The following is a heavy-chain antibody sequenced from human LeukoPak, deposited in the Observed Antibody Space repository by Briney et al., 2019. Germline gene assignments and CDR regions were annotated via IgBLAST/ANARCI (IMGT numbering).Heavy chain of an antibody. CDR3: AKLWDRSIAAPIYD. Sequence: PGGSLRLSCAASGFTFSNYAMSWVRQAAGKGLEWVSGLSGSGGSTYYADSVKGRFTISRNNSKNTLYLQMNSLRAEDTAVYYCAKLWDRSIAAPIYDWGQGTLVTVSS. V-gene: IGHV3-23*01. CDR1: GFTFSNYA. D-gene: IGHD6-6*01. J-gene: IGHJ4*02. CDR2: LSGSGGST.